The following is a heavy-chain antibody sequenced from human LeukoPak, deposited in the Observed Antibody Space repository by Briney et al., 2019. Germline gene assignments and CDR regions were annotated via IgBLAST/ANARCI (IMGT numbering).Heavy chain of an antibody. CDR3: ARDKWGSSTDAFDI. Sequence: GGSLRLSCAASGFTFSSYEMNWVRQAPGKGLEGVSYISSSGSTIYYADSVKGRFTISRENAKNSLYLQMNSLRAEDTAVYYCARDKWGSSTDAFDIWGQGTMVTVSS. V-gene: IGHV3-48*03. D-gene: IGHD6-6*01. J-gene: IGHJ3*02. CDR1: GFTFSSYE. CDR2: ISSSGSTI.